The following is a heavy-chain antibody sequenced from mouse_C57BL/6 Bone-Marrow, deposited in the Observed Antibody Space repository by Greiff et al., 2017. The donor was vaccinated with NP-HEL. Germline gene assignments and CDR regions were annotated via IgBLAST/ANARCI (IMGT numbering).Heavy chain of an antibody. D-gene: IGHD2-12*01. CDR1: GFTFSSYG. Sequence: DVQLVESGGDLVKPGGSLKLSCAASGFTFSSYGMSWVRQTPDKRLEWVATISSGGSYTYYPDSVKGRFTISRDNAKNTLYLQMSSLKSEDTAMYYCATYSRSAWFAYWGQGTLVTVSA. J-gene: IGHJ3*01. CDR2: ISSGGSYT. V-gene: IGHV5-6*01. CDR3: ATYSRSAWFAY.